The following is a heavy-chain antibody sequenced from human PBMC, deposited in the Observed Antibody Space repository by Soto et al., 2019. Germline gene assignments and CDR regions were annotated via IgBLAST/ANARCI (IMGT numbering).Heavy chain of an antibody. V-gene: IGHV3-74*01. CDR3: ASRAALGRGVSGDVFDI. J-gene: IGHJ3*02. D-gene: IGHD2-15*01. Sequence: EVQLVESGGGLVQPGESLRLSCAASGFTFSRYWMHLVRQAPGKGLVWDSRITSDGRSTSYAGSVEGRFTISRDNAKNTLYLQMNSLRVEDTAVSYCASRAALGRGVSGDVFDIWGQGTLVTVSS. CDR2: ITSDGRST. CDR1: GFTFSRYW.